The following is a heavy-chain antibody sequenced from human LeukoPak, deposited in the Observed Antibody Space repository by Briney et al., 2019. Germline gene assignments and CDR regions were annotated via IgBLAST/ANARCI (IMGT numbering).Heavy chain of an antibody. CDR2: ISSSGNAI. D-gene: IGHD5-12*01. Sequence: GGSLRLSCAASGFTFSTYAMTWVRQPPGRGLEWVSYISSSGNAIYYADSVKGRFTISRDNARNSVYLHMDSLRVEDTAVYYCARAPLEIVAIDYWGQGTLVPVSS. CDR3: ARAPLEIVAIDY. CDR1: GFTFSTYA. V-gene: IGHV3-48*01. J-gene: IGHJ4*02.